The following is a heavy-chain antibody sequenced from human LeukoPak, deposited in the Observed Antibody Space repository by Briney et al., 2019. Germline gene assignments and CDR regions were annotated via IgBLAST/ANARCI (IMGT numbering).Heavy chain of an antibody. CDR2: MYTSGST. D-gene: IGHD3-9*01. V-gene: IGHV4-61*02. J-gene: IGHJ4*02. CDR1: GGSISSGSYY. Sequence: SETLSLTCTVSGGSISSGSYYWSWIRQPAGKGLEWIGRMYTSGSTNYNPSLKSRVTISVDTSKNQFSLKLSSVTAADTAVYYCARGRANYDIPIDYWGQGTLVTVSS. CDR3: ARGRANYDIPIDY.